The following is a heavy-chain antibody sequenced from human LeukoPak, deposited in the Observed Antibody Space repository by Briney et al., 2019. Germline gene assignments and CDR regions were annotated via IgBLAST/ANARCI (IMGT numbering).Heavy chain of an antibody. V-gene: IGHV4-39*01. CDR2: FYYSGST. CDR3: ARQYCTGTNCLLTYYYYYYMDV. CDR1: GGSISSSGYY. J-gene: IGHJ6*03. D-gene: IGHD2-2*01. Sequence: SENLSLTCTVSGGSISSSGYYWGWIRQPPGKGLEWIGTFYYSGSTYYNPSLKSRVTISVDMSKNQFSLKLSSVTAADTAIYYCARQYCTGTNCLLTYYYYYYMDVWGKGTTVTVSS.